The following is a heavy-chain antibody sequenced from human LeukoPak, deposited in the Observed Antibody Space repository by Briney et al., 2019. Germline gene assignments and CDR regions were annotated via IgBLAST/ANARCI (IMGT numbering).Heavy chain of an antibody. D-gene: IGHD1-1*01. J-gene: IGHJ6*03. Sequence: SETLSLTCAVFGGSFSGYSWSWIRQPPGKGLEWISYIYYSGTTNYNPSLKSRVTISVDTSKNQFSLKLSSVTAADTAVYYCARVSWFPGTSYYYMDVWGKGTTVTVSS. V-gene: IGHV4-59*01. CDR2: IYYSGTT. CDR1: GGSFSGYS. CDR3: ARVSWFPGTSYYYMDV.